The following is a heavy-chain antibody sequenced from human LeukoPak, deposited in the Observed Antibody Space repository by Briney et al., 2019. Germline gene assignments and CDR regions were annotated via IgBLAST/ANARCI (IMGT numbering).Heavy chain of an antibody. D-gene: IGHD5-24*01. CDR3: ARERRDVVSNLADYYYYYMDV. CDR1: GGSISSGSYY. Sequence: PSETLSLTCTVSGGSISSGSYYWSWIRQPAGKGLEWIGRIYTSGSTNYNPSLKSRVTISVDTSKNQFSLELSSVTAADTAVYYCARERRDVVSNLADYYYYYMDVWGKGTTVTVSS. J-gene: IGHJ6*03. CDR2: IYTSGST. V-gene: IGHV4-61*02.